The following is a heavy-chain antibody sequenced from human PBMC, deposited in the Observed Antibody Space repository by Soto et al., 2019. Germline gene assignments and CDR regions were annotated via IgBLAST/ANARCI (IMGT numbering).Heavy chain of an antibody. CDR3: ARHRSSALVFFTSRSRHTDS. V-gene: IGHV5-51*01. Sequence: WVRQMPEKGLAWMVISYPGASNTKYSPSFQGQVTMSADKSISAAYLQWSSLKAADTAMYYCARHRSSALVFFTSRSRHTDS. D-gene: IGHD2-2*01. CDR2: SYPGASNT. J-gene: IGHJ5*01.